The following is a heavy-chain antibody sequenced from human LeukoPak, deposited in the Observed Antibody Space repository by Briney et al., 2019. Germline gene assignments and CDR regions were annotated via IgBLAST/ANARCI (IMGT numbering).Heavy chain of an antibody. CDR3: ARALRGYNFTPIDY. CDR1: GFTFSSYA. CDR2: ISYDGSNK. V-gene: IGHV3-30*04. Sequence: GRSLRLSCTASGFTFSSYAMHWVRQAPGKGLEWVAVISYDGSNKYYADSVKGRFTISRDNSMNTLYLQMNSLKAEDTAVYYCARALRGYNFTPIDYWGQGTLVTVSS. J-gene: IGHJ4*02. D-gene: IGHD5-24*01.